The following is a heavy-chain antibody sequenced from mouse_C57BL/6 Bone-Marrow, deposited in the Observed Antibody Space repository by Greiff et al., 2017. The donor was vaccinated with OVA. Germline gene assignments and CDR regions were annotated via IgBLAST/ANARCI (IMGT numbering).Heavy chain of an antibody. D-gene: IGHD4-1*01. V-gene: IGHV1-61*01. Sequence: QFQLQQPGAELVRPGSSVKLSCKASGYTFTSYWMDWVKQRPGQGLEWIGNIYPSDSETHYNQKFKDKATLTVDKSSSTAYMQLSSLTSEDSAVYYCARRRLGFDYWGQGTTLTVSS. J-gene: IGHJ2*01. CDR2: IYPSDSET. CDR1: GYTFTSYW. CDR3: ARRRLGFDY.